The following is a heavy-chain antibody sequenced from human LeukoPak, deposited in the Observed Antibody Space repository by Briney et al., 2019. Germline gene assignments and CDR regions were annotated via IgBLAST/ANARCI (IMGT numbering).Heavy chain of an antibody. CDR1: GFTFSTYA. CDR2: ISSNGGTT. D-gene: IGHD3-3*01. J-gene: IGHJ4*02. Sequence: GGSLRLSCSASGFTFSTYAMHWVRQAPGKGLEYVSSISSNGGTTYYADSLKGRFTISRDNSENTLYLQMSSLRVEDTAVYYCVKALYDFWTLDYWGQGTLVTVSS. CDR3: VKALYDFWTLDY. V-gene: IGHV3-64D*09.